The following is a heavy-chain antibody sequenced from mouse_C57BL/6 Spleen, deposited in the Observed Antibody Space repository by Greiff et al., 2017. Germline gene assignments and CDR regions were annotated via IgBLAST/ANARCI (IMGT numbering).Heavy chain of an antibody. J-gene: IGHJ3*01. CDR1: VYTFTSYW. D-gene: IGHD2-4*01. Sequence: QVQLQQPGAELVKPGASVKLSCKASVYTFTSYWMHWVKQRPGRGLEWIGRIDPNSGGTKYNEKFKSKATLTVDKPSSTAYMQLSSLTSEDSAVYYCAREGNYDYDKGAWFAYWGQGTLVTVAA. CDR3: AREGNYDYDKGAWFAY. V-gene: IGHV1-72*01. CDR2: IDPNSGGT.